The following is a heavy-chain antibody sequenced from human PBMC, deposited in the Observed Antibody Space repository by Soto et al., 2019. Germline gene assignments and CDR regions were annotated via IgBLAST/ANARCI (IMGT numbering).Heavy chain of an antibody. Sequence: GGSLRLSCAASGFSFSSYSMIWVRQAPGKGLEWISYISSSSSTIYYADSVKGRFTISRDNAKNSLYLQMNSLRDEDTAVYYCASGDTVTNYYYYGMDVWGQGTTVTVSS. V-gene: IGHV3-48*02. D-gene: IGHD4-17*01. J-gene: IGHJ6*02. CDR2: ISSSSSTI. CDR1: GFSFSSYS. CDR3: ASGDTVTNYYYYGMDV.